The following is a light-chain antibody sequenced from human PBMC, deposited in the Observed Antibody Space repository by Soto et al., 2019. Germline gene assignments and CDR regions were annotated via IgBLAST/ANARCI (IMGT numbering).Light chain of an antibody. CDR3: QQYYIYAT. Sequence: DMQMTQSPSTLSASVGDRVTSTYRASQTISNYLTWYQQRRGKAPKLLIYRSSILQNGVPSRFSGSGSGTEFTLTISSLQPDDFATYYCQQYYIYATFGQGTRVEI. J-gene: IGKJ1*01. CDR1: QTISNY. CDR2: RSS. V-gene: IGKV1-5*03.